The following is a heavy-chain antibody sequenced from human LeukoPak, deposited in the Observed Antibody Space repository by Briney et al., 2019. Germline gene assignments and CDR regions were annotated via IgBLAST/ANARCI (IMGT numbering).Heavy chain of an antibody. CDR3: ARQSSGIAATDKIDY. CDR2: FTMSRTI. J-gene: IGHJ4*02. V-gene: IGHV3-69-1*01. D-gene: IGHD6-13*01. CDR1: GFTFSSYA. Sequence: PGGSLRLSCAASGFTFSSYAMTWVRQAPGKGLEWVSSFTMSRTIYYADSVKGRFTISRDDAKKSLYLQMNSLRVEDTAIYYCARQSSGIAATDKIDYWGQGTLVTVSS.